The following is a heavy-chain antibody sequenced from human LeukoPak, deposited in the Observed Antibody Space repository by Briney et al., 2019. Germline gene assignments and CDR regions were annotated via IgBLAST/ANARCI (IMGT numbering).Heavy chain of an antibody. CDR1: GGSISSHY. V-gene: IGHV4-59*11. D-gene: IGHD3-22*01. J-gene: IGHJ4*02. CDR2: IYYSGST. Sequence: SETLSLTCTVSGGSISSHYWSWIRQPPGKGLEWIGYIYYSGSTNYNPSLKSRVTISVDTSKNQFSLKLSSVTAADTAVYYCASFSYDTEYYFDYWGQGTLVTVSS. CDR3: ASFSYDTEYYFDY.